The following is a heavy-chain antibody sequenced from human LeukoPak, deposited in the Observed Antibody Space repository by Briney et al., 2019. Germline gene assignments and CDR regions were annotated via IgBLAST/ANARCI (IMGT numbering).Heavy chain of an antibody. J-gene: IGHJ5*02. V-gene: IGHV3-30*04. D-gene: IGHD6-19*01. Sequence: GGSLRLSCAASGLTFSSSAMHWVRQAPGKGLEWVAVVSYDGSNKYYADSVKGRFTISRENSKNTLFLQMNSLRVEDTAVYYCARGGKAVADNDLFEGNWFGPWGQGTLVTVSS. CDR3: ARGGKAVADNDLFEGNWFGP. CDR2: VSYDGSNK. CDR1: GLTFSSSA.